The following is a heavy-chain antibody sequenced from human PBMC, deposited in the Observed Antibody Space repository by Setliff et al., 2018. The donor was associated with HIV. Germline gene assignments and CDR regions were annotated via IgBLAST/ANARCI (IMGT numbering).Heavy chain of an antibody. D-gene: IGHD1-1*01. CDR2: ISPDNGNR. Sequence: ASVKVSCKASGYIFSTSGISWVRQAPGQGLEWMGWISPDNGNRRIQRRFQGRVTMTRDTSINTAYMELSGLTSDDTAVYYCARQLSNSFDYWGQGTLVTVSS. J-gene: IGHJ4*02. CDR3: ARQLSNSFDY. CDR1: GYIFSTSG. V-gene: IGHV1-18*01.